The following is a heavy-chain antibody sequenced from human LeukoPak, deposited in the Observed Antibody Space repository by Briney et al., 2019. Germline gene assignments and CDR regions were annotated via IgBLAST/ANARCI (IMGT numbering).Heavy chain of an antibody. CDR3: ASRYCSGGSCYLLNYYYGMDV. Sequence: GSLRLSCAASGFTVSSNYMSWIRQPPGKGLEWIGEINHSGSTNYNPSLKSRVTISVDTSKNQFSLKLSSVTAADTAVYYCASRYCSGGSCYLLNYYYGMDVWGQGTTVTVSS. D-gene: IGHD2-15*01. J-gene: IGHJ6*02. CDR2: INHSGST. CDR1: GFTVSSNY. V-gene: IGHV4-34*01.